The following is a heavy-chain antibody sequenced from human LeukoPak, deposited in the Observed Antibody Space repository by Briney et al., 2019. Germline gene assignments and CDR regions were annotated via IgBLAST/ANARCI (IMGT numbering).Heavy chain of an antibody. D-gene: IGHD2-21*01. Sequence: GESLKISCKGSGYSFTSYWIGWVRQVPGKGLEWMGIIYPGDSDTRYSPSFQGQVTISADKSISTAYLQWSSLKASDTAMYYCARHVRGGGTGAWYAFDIWGQGTMVTVSS. CDR1: GYSFTSYW. CDR2: IYPGDSDT. CDR3: ARHVRGGGTGAWYAFDI. J-gene: IGHJ3*02. V-gene: IGHV5-51*01.